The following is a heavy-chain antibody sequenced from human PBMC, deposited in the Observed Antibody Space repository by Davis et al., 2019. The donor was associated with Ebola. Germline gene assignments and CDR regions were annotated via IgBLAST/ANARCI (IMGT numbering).Heavy chain of an antibody. CDR3: ARASTVTPFDY. Sequence: SETLSLPSAFYGGSFSGYYWSWIRQPPGKGLEWIGEINHSGSTNYNPSLKSRVTISVDTSKNQFSLKLSSVTAADTAVYYCARASTVTPFDYWGQGTLVTVSS. CDR2: INHSGST. V-gene: IGHV4-34*01. CDR1: GGSFSGYY. D-gene: IGHD4-11*01. J-gene: IGHJ4*02.